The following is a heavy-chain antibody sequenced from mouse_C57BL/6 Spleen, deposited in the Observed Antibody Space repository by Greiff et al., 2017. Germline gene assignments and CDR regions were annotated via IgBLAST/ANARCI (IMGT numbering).Heavy chain of an antibody. Sequence: VQLQQSGAELARPGASVKLSCKASGYTFTSYGISWVKQRTGQGLEWIGEIYPRSGNSYYNEKLKGKATLTADKSSSTAYMELRSLTSEDSAVYVCARGGTVTDCYFDVWGTGTTVTVSS. CDR1: GYTFTSYG. D-gene: IGHD1-1*02. J-gene: IGHJ1*03. CDR3: ARGGTVTDCYFDV. CDR2: IYPRSGNS. V-gene: IGHV1-81*01.